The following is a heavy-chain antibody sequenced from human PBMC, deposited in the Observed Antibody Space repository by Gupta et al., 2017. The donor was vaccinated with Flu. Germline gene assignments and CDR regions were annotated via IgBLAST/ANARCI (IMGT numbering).Heavy chain of an antibody. J-gene: IGHJ4*02. CDR2: IYADGRT. V-gene: IGHV3-53*04. D-gene: IGHD2/OR15-2a*01. CDR1: GFTVSKNY. CDR3: VTGTFNSYYFGY. Sequence: EVQLVESGGGLVQPGVSVRLSCAASGFTVSKNYMSWVRQAPGKGLDWVSVIYADGRTYNADSVKGRFTISRHTAENTLNLQMNSLRAEDTAVYYCVTGTFNSYYFGYWGQGTLVVVSS.